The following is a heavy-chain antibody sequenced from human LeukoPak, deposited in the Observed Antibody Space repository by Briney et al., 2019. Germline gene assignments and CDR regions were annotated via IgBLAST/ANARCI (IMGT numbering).Heavy chain of an antibody. CDR1: GFVFSDYA. J-gene: IGHJ6*03. Sequence: GGSLRLSCAASGFVFSDYAMPWVRQAPGKGPEYVSSISGTGGSTYYANSVRGRFAISRDNSKTTVYLQMGSLRPDDMAIYYCARDTTWDYYYYFYMDVWGKGTTVTVSS. CDR3: ARDTTWDYYYYFYMDV. V-gene: IGHV3-64*01. CDR2: ISGTGGST. D-gene: IGHD2-2*01.